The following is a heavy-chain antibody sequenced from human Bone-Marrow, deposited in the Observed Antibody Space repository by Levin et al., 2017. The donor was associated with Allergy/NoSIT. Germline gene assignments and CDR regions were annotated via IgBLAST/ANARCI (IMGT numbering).Heavy chain of an antibody. J-gene: IGHJ4*02. Sequence: SETLSLTCTVSGGSISSFYDYWAWIRQPPGKGLEWIVTFFHSGNTYYNPSLNSRVTISVNTSKNQFSLNLSSVTAADTAVYCCGRRGTVPTQGCFDYWGQGTLFTVSS. CDR1: GGSISSFYDY. D-gene: IGHD4-23*01. CDR2: FFHSGNT. V-gene: IGHV4-39*01. CDR3: GRRGTVPTQGCFDY.